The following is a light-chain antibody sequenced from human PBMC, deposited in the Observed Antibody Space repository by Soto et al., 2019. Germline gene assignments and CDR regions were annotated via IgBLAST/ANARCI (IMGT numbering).Light chain of an antibody. CDR3: QQYGSSPGFT. V-gene: IGKV3-20*01. CDR2: GAS. Sequence: EIVLTQSPGTLSLSPGERATLSCRASQSVSSSYLAWYQQKPGQAPRLLIYGASSRATGIPDRFSGSGSGTDFTLTISRLEPEDFAVYYCQQYGSSPGFTFGPGTKVDN. J-gene: IGKJ3*01. CDR1: QSVSSSY.